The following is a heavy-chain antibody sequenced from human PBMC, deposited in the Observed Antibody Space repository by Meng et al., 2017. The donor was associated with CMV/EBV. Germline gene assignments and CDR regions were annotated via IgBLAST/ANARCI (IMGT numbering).Heavy chain of an antibody. D-gene: IGHD6-13*01. CDR3: AKEGAAAGLTNYYYGMDV. J-gene: IGHJ6*02. CDR2: INPNSGGT. Sequence: ASVKVSCKASGYTFTGYYMHWVRQAPGQGLEWMGWINPNSGGTNYAQKFQGRVTMTRDTSISTAYMELSRLRSDDTAVYYCAKEGAAAGLTNYYYGMDVWGQGTTVTVSS. CDR1: GYTFTGYY. V-gene: IGHV1-2*02.